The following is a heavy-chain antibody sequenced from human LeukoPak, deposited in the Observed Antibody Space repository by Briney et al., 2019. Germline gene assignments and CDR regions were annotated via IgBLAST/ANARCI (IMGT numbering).Heavy chain of an antibody. V-gene: IGHV3-11*04. CDR3: ARGQFRLDDYDSSAFDY. CDR1: GFSFNDYY. D-gene: IGHD3-22*01. J-gene: IGHJ4*02. CDR2: ISSGGGTII. Sequence: PGGSLRLSCAASGFSFNDYYMTWMRQAPGKGLEWVSYISSGGGTIIYYADSVKGRFTISRDNSKNTLYLQMISLRAEDTAVYYCARGQFRLDDYDSSAFDYWGQGTLVTVSS.